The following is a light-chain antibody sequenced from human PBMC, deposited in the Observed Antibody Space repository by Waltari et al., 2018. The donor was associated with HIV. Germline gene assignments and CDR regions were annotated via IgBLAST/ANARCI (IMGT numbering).Light chain of an antibody. Sequence: QSVLTQQPSASGTPGQRVTLSCSGSSSNIGINSVNWYQQFPGTAPKLLIYTNNQRPSGVPKRFSASKSGTSASLAISRLQSEDEADYYCEAWDDSLNGVVFGGGTKLTVL. CDR3: EAWDDSLNGVV. V-gene: IGLV1-44*01. CDR1: SSNIGINS. CDR2: TNN. J-gene: IGLJ2*01.